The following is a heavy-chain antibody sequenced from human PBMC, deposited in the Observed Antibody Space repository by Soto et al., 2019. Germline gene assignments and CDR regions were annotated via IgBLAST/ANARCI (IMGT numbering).Heavy chain of an antibody. D-gene: IGHD3-10*01. CDR3: AKDWSGMVHYYYYYMDV. J-gene: IGHJ6*03. CDR1: GFTFSSYA. Sequence: GGSLRLSCAASGFTFSSYAMSWVRQAPGKGLEWVSAISGSGGSTYYADSVKGRFTISRDNSKNTLYLQMNSLRAEDTAVYYCAKDWSGMVHYYYYYMDVWGKGTTVTVSS. V-gene: IGHV3-23*01. CDR2: ISGSGGST.